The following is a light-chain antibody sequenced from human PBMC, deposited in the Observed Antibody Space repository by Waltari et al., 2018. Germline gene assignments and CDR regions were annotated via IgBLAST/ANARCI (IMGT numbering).Light chain of an antibody. CDR1: QSVSSNY. J-gene: IGKJ3*01. Sequence: EIVLTQSPGTLSLSPGDRATLSCWASQSVSSNYLAWYQQKPGQAPRLLIYGASSRATGIPDRFSGSGSGTDFTLTISRLEPEDFAVYYCQQYGSSQFTFGPGTKVDIK. CDR2: GAS. V-gene: IGKV3-20*01. CDR3: QQYGSSQFT.